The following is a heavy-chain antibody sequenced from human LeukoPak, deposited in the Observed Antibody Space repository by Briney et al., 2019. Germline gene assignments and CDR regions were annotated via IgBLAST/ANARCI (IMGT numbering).Heavy chain of an antibody. CDR3: ATETNGRHYDY. J-gene: IGHJ4*02. CDR2: IGPTGSDR. D-gene: IGHD1-14*01. CDR1: GLTFSTSG. Sequence: GGSLRLSCTASGLTFSTSGFNWVRQAPGKGLEWVASIGPTGSDRYHADSIKGRFTIYRDNANNFLYLQMNSLRAEDTAVYYCATETNGRHYDYWGQGTLLTVSS. V-gene: IGHV3-21*06.